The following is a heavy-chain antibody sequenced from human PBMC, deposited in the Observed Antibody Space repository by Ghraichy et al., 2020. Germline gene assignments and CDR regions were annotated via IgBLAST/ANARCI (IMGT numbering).Heavy chain of an antibody. D-gene: IGHD2-21*02. Sequence: GESLNISCAAFGFTFRSYWMHWVRQVPGKGLVWVARINSDGSSTSYADSVKGRFTVSRDNAKNTLYLQMNSLRAEDTAVYYCARHCGSDCAWGQGTLVTVSS. J-gene: IGHJ5*02. CDR2: INSDGSST. V-gene: IGHV3-74*01. CDR1: GFTFRSYW. CDR3: ARHCGSDCA.